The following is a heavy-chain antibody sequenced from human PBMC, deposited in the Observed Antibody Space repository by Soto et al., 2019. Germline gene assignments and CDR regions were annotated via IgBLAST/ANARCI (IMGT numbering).Heavy chain of an antibody. Sequence: PGGSLRLSCAASGFTFRDHSMSWVRQAPGKGLEWVSAITGSAGSTYYADSVEGRFTISRDISKNTLYLQMSSLRADDTALYYCAKSNGASSEDFYYYGMDVWGQGTTVTVPS. V-gene: IGHV3-23*01. CDR3: AKSNGASSEDFYYYGMDV. J-gene: IGHJ6*02. D-gene: IGHD4-17*01. CDR1: GFTFRDHS. CDR2: ITGSAGST.